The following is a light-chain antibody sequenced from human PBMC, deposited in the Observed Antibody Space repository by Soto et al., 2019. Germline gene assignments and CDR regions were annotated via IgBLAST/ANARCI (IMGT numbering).Light chain of an antibody. Sequence: EIVLTQSPATLSLSPGERATLSCRASQSVRSYLGWYQQKPGQVPRLLIYDTSNRATGIPARFSGSWSGTDYTLTISRLEPEDFAVYYCQHRSSWPLTFGGGTKVEIK. CDR1: QSVRSY. V-gene: IGKV3-11*01. CDR3: QHRSSWPLT. CDR2: DTS. J-gene: IGKJ4*01.